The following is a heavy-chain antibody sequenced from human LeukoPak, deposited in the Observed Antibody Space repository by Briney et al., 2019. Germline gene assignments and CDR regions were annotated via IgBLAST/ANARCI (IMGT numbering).Heavy chain of an antibody. V-gene: IGHV3-7*01. CDR1: GFSFSIYW. CDR2: IKEDGSEQ. D-gene: IGHD1-14*01. Sequence: GGSLRLSCVASGFSFSIYWMSWVRQAPGKGLEWVANIKEDGSEQYYADSLKGRFTVSRDNVKNSLYLHINSLRAEDTAVYYCARDSFETDIDYWGQGTLVTVSS. J-gene: IGHJ4*02. CDR3: ARDSFETDIDY.